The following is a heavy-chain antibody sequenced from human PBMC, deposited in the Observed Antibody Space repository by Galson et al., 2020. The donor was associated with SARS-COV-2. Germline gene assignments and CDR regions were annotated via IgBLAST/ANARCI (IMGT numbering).Heavy chain of an antibody. CDR1: GCSTSSGSYS. CDR2: IHSTGST. Sequence: SETLCITCTVSGCSTSSGSYSWSWIRQPAGKELERIGRIHSTGSTNYNPSLKSPVTIAVDTSKNQFSLRLSSVTAADTAVYYCARSHDSNGNALDIWGQGTMFTVSS. V-gene: IGHV4-61*02. D-gene: IGHD3-22*01. CDR3: ARSHDSNGNALDI. J-gene: IGHJ3*02.